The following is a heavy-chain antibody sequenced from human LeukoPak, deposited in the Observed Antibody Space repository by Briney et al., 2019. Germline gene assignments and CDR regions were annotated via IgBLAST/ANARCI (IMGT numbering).Heavy chain of an antibody. CDR2: ISSSGTYV. CDR1: GFTFSGYG. CDR3: ARASSKQLAGYLPDGFDI. Sequence: GGSLRLSCAASGFTFSGYGMSWVRQAPGKGLEWVSSISSSGTYVYYADSVKGRFTISRDSAKNSLSLQMNSLRADDAAVYYCARASSKQLAGYLPDGFDIWGQGTMVTVSS. J-gene: IGHJ3*02. V-gene: IGHV3-21*01. D-gene: IGHD3-9*01.